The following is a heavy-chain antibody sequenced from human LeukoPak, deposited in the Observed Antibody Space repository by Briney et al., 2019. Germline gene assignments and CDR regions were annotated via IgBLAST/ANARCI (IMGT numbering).Heavy chain of an antibody. V-gene: IGHV4-61*02. CDR3: AAVADTADYYGMDV. D-gene: IGHD6-19*01. J-gene: IGHJ6*02. CDR1: GDSISSGSYY. CDR2: IYTSGNT. Sequence: PSETLSLTCTVSGDSISSGSYYWSWIRQPAGKTLEWIGRIYTSGNTNYNPSLKSRVTISVDTSKNQFSLKLSSVTVADTAVYYCAAVADTADYYGMDVWGQGTTVTVSS.